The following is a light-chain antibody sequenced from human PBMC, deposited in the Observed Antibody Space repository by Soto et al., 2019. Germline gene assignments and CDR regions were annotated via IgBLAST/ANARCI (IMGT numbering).Light chain of an antibody. J-gene: IGLJ1*01. CDR3: SSYTSGSTFDV. Sequence: QSALTQPASVSGSPGQSITISCTGTSSDIGGYNYVSWFQQHPGKAPKLMISDVSNRPSGVSNRFSGSKSGNTASLTISGLQAEDEADYYCSSYTSGSTFDVFGTGTKLTVL. V-gene: IGLV2-14*01. CDR2: DVS. CDR1: SSDIGGYNY.